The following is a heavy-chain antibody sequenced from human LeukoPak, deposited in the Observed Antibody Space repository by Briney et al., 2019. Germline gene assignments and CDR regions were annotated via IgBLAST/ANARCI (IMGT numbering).Heavy chain of an antibody. CDR3: ARDNPIVGATLFDY. CDR2: IYYSGST. Sequence: SETLSLTCTVSGGSISSYYWSWIRQPPGKGLEWIGYIYYSGSTNYNPSLKSRVTISVDTSKNQFSLKLSSVTAADTAVYYCARDNPIVGATLFDYWGQGTLVTVSS. D-gene: IGHD1-26*01. CDR1: GGSISSYY. J-gene: IGHJ4*02. V-gene: IGHV4-59*01.